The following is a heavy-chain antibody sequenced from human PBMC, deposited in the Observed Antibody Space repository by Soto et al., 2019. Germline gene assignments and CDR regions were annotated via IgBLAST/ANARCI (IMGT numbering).Heavy chain of an antibody. D-gene: IGHD3-22*01. CDR1: GYTFTSYG. V-gene: IGHV1-18*01. CDR3: ARESYYDSSGSNFDY. Sequence: GASVKVSCKASGYTFTSYGISWVRQAPGQGLEWMGWISAYNGNTNYAQKLQGRVTMTTDTSTSTAYMELRSLRSDDTAVYYCARESYYDSSGSNFDYWGQGTLVTVSS. CDR2: ISAYNGNT. J-gene: IGHJ4*02.